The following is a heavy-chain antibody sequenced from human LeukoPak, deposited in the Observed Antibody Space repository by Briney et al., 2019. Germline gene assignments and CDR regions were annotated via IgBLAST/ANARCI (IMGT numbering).Heavy chain of an antibody. D-gene: IGHD3-10*01. J-gene: IGHJ4*02. V-gene: IGHV3-48*04. CDR2: ISSSSSTI. CDR1: GFTVSSNY. CDR3: ARDTAYYYGSGSYYNRRVDY. Sequence: GGSLRLSCAASGFTVSSNYMSWVRQAPGKGLEWVSYISSSSSTIYYADSMKGRFTISRDNAKNSLYLQMNSLRAEDTAVYYCARDTAYYYGSGSYYNRRVDYWGQGTLVTVSS.